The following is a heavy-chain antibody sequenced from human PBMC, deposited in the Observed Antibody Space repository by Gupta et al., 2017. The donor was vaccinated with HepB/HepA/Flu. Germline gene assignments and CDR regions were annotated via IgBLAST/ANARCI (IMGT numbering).Heavy chain of an antibody. CDR2: INHSGST. D-gene: IGHD6-19*01. Sequence: QVQLQQWGAGLLKPSETLSLTCAVYGGSFRGYYWSWIRQPPGKGLEWIGEINHSGSTNYNPSLKSRVTISVDTSKNQFSLKLSSVTAADTAVYYCARDAGYSSGWSSPEFDYWGQGTLVTVSS. V-gene: IGHV4-34*01. CDR1: GGSFRGYY. CDR3: ARDAGYSSGWSSPEFDY. J-gene: IGHJ4*02.